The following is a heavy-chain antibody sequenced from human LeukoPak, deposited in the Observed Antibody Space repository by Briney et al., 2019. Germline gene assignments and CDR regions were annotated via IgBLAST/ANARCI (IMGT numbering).Heavy chain of an antibody. D-gene: IGHD1-26*01. V-gene: IGHV3-48*03. Sequence: GGSLRLSCAASAFTFSIYEMNWVRQTPGKGLEWLSYISSSGNSIYYADSVGGRFTISRDNAKNSLYLQMNSLRVEDTAVYYCARGGSAASSNWFDAWGQGTLVTVSS. CDR1: AFTFSIYE. J-gene: IGHJ5*02. CDR2: ISSSGNSI. CDR3: ARGGSAASSNWFDA.